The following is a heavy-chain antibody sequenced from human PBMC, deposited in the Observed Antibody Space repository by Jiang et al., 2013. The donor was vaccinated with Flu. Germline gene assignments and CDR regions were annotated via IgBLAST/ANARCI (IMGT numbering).Heavy chain of an antibody. V-gene: IGHV4-59*01. Sequence: SWIRQPPGKGLEWIGYIYYSGSTNXNPSLKSRVTISVDTSKNQFSLKLSSVTAADTAVYYCARDSPPPQNYFRAFDIWGQGTMVTVSS. CDR2: IYYSGST. J-gene: IGHJ3*02. D-gene: IGHD1-7*01. CDR3: ARDSPPPQNYFRAFDI.